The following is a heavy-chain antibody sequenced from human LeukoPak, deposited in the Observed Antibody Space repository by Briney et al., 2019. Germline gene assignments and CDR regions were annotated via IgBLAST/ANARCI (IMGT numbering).Heavy chain of an antibody. CDR1: GFIFSSYE. Sequence: PGGSLRLSCAASGFIFSSYEMNWVRQAPGKGLEWVSYISSSGSAIYHADSVKGRFTISRDNAKNSLYLQLNSLRAEDTAVYFCAREGLGYCSGGSCAPDYWGQGTLVTFSS. CDR2: ISSSGSAI. J-gene: IGHJ4*02. CDR3: AREGLGYCSGGSCAPDY. D-gene: IGHD2-15*01. V-gene: IGHV3-48*03.